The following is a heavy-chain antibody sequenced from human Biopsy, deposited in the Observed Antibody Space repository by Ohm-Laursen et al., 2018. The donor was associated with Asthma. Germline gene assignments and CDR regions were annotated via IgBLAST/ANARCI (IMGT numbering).Heavy chain of an antibody. V-gene: IGHV4-39*02. D-gene: IGHD6-6*01. CDR1: GDAMSTGGSY. CDR2: IYYSGRT. Sequence: PGTLSLTCIVSGDAMSTGGSYWGWIRQSPGKGLEWIGSIYYSGRTYYNPSLESRVTISADTSKNHFSLKATSVTAADTAVYYCARAVSSSSYWYFDLWGRGDLVTVSS. CDR3: ARAVSSSSYWYFDL. J-gene: IGHJ2*01.